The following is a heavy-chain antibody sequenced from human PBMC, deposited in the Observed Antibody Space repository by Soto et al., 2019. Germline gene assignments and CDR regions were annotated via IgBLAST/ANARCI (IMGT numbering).Heavy chain of an antibody. CDR1: GFTFSSYG. CDR3: ARDSGGYEAYYGMDV. V-gene: IGHV3-33*01. CDR2: IWYDGSNK. D-gene: IGHD5-12*01. J-gene: IGHJ6*02. Sequence: QVQLVESGGGVVQPGRSLRLSCAASGFTFSSYGMHWVRQAPGKGLEWVAVIWYDGSNKYYADSVKGRFTISRDNSKNTLYLQMNSLRAEHTAVYYCARDSGGYEAYYGMDVWGQGTTVTVSS.